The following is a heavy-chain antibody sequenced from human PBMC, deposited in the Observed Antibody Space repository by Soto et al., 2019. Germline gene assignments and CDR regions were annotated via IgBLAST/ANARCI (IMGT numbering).Heavy chain of an antibody. CDR2: IFSNDEK. V-gene: IGHV2-26*01. CDR3: ARSAAAFNFWFDP. J-gene: IGHJ5*02. Sequence: SGPTLVNPTETLTLTCTVSGFSLSNARMGVSWIRQPPGKALEWLAHIFSNDEKSYSTSLKSRLTSSKDTSKSQVVLTMTNMDPVDTATYYCARSAAAFNFWFDPWGQGTLVTVSS. D-gene: IGHD6-13*01. CDR1: GFSLSNARMG.